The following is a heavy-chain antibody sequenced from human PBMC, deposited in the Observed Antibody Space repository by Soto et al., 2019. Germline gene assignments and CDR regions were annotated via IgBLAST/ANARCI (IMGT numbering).Heavy chain of an antibody. CDR2: ISGSGGNT. CDR3: AAYTRAYSYGYFDY. Sequence: PGGSLRLSCAASGFTFSSYAMSWVRQAPGKGLEWVSAISGSGGNTYYADSVKGRFTISRDNSKNSLYLQMNSLRAEDTAVYYCAAYTRAYSYGYFDYWGQGTLVTVSS. V-gene: IGHV3-23*01. J-gene: IGHJ4*02. D-gene: IGHD5-18*01. CDR1: GFTFSSYA.